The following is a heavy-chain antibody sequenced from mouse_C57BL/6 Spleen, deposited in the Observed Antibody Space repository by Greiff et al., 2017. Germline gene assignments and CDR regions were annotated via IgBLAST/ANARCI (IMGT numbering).Heavy chain of an antibody. V-gene: IGHV1-81*01. CDR3: ARNYDYDGLYAMDY. D-gene: IGHD2-4*01. CDR2: IYPRSGNT. Sequence: QVQLQQSGAELARPGASVKLSCKASGYTFTSYGISWVKQRTGQGLEWIGEIYPRSGNTYYNEKFKGKATLTADKSSSTAYMELRSLTSEDSAVYFCARNYDYDGLYAMDYWGQGTSVTVSS. CDR1: GYTFTSYG. J-gene: IGHJ4*01.